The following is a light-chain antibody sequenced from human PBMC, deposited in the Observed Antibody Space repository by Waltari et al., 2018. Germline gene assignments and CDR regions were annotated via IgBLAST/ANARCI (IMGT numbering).Light chain of an antibody. V-gene: IGLV3-27*01. CDR2: QDT. J-gene: IGLJ3*02. CDR1: IVTKKY. Sequence: FDLTQPSSVSVSPGQTARITCSGDIVTKKYTRWFQQKPVRAPLLLIYQDTERPLGVPELFSGSISGTTITLTITGAQLEDEADYHCFSAADDFWVFGGGTKLTVL. CDR3: FSAADDFWV.